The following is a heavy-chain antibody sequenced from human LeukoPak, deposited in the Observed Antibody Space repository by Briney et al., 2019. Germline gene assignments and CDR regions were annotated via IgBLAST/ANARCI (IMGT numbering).Heavy chain of an antibody. CDR1: GFTFSSYW. Sequence: GGSLSLSCAASGFTFSSYWMSWVRQAPGKGLEWVANIKQDGSEKYYVDSVKGRFTISRDNAKNSLYLQMNSLRAEDTAVYYCARDSGYYYYGMDVWGQGTTVTVSS. CDR3: ARDSGYYYYGMDV. V-gene: IGHV3-7*01. D-gene: IGHD3-10*01. J-gene: IGHJ6*02. CDR2: IKQDGSEK.